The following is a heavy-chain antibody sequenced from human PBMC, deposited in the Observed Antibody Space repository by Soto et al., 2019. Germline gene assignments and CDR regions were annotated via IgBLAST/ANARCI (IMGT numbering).Heavy chain of an antibody. V-gene: IGHV1-18*01. CDR3: ARDQVVVVPAATYYYYYGMDV. D-gene: IGHD2-2*01. CDR2: ISAYNGNT. J-gene: IGHJ6*02. Sequence: QVQLVQSGAEVKKPGASVKVSCKASGYTFTSYGISWVRQAPGQGLEWMGWISAYNGNTNYAQKLQGRVTMTTDTSTSTAYMELRSLRSDDTAVYYCARDQVVVVPAATYYYYYGMDVWGQGTTGTGSS. CDR1: GYTFTSYG.